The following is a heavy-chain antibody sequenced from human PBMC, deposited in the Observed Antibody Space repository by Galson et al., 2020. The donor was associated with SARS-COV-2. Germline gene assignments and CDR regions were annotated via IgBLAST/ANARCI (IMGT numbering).Heavy chain of an antibody. CDR1: GYSISSGYH. J-gene: IGHJ4*02. D-gene: IGHD1-26*01. Sequence: SETLSLTCAVSGYSISSGYHWAWIRQPPGKGLECIGSIYHSGNTYYNPSLESRVTISADTSKNQFSLNLSSVTAADTAVYYCARGNEFRPYSAFNNWGQGTLVTVSS. V-gene: IGHV4-38-2*01. CDR2: IYHSGNT. CDR3: ARGNEFRPYSAFNN.